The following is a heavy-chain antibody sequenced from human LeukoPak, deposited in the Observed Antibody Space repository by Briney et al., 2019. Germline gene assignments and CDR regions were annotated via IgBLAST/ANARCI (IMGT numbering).Heavy chain of an antibody. CDR3: TRAPSEIGSYYPEYFRH. CDR1: GFTFSMYW. Sequence: GGSLTLSCAASGFTFSMYWMHWVRQAPGKGLVWVSRIKSDGSTNYADSVKGRFTISRDNAKNTVSLQMNSLRPEDTGVYYCTRAPSEIGSYYPEYFRHWGQGTLVTVSS. V-gene: IGHV3-74*01. J-gene: IGHJ1*01. D-gene: IGHD3-10*01. CDR2: IKSDGST.